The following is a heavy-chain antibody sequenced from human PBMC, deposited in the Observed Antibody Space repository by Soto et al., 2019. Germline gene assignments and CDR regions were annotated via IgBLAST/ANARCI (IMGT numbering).Heavy chain of an antibody. D-gene: IGHD3-16*02. CDR3: AKEGFRYTDYYYYGMDV. V-gene: IGHV3-30*18. J-gene: IGHJ6*02. Sequence: GGSLRLSCAASGFTFSSYGMHWVRQAPGKGLEWVSVITDNGSSKYYADSVKGRFTISRDNSKNTLYLQMNSLRAEDTAVYYCAKEGFRYTDYYYYGMDVWGQGTTVTVSS. CDR1: GFTFSSYG. CDR2: ITDNGSSK.